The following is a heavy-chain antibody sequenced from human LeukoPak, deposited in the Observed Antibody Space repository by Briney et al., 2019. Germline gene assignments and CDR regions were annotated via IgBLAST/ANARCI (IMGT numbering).Heavy chain of an antibody. J-gene: IGHJ4*02. D-gene: IGHD3-10*01. V-gene: IGHV4-61*02. CDR3: ARETGELPYYSDY. Sequence: PSETLSLTCTVSGGSISSGNYYWSWIRQPAGKRLEWIGRIYTSGSTNYNPSLKGRVTISGDTSKNQFSLKLSSVTAADTAVYYCARETGELPYYSDYWGQGTLVTVSS. CDR1: GGSISSGNYY. CDR2: IYTSGST.